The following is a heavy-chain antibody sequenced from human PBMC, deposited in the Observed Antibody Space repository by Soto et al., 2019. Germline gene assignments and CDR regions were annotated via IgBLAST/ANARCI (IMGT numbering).Heavy chain of an antibody. V-gene: IGHV3-33*01. CDR1: GFTFSSYG. CDR2: IWYDGSKI. Sequence: QVQLVQSGGGVVQPGGSLRLSCAASGFTFSSYGMHWVRQAPGKGLEWVAVIWYDGSKIYYADSVKGRFTISRDNSKSTLYLQRNSLRAEDTAVYYCARPLEQHQLGFGMDVWGQGSPVTVSS. J-gene: IGHJ6*01. D-gene: IGHD6-13*01. CDR3: ARPLEQHQLGFGMDV.